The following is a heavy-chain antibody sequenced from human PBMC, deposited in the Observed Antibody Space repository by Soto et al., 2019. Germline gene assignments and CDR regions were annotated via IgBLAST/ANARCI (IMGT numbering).Heavy chain of an antibody. V-gene: IGHV3-21*04. CDR3: ARRGDTAMVFDY. Sequence: PGGSLRLSCAASGFTFSSYSMNWVRQAPGKGLEWVSSISSSSSYIYYADSVKGRFTISRDNAKNSLYLQMNSLRSEDTAVYYCARRGDTAMVFDYWGQGTLVTVSS. J-gene: IGHJ4*02. D-gene: IGHD5-18*01. CDR2: ISSSSSYI. CDR1: GFTFSSYS.